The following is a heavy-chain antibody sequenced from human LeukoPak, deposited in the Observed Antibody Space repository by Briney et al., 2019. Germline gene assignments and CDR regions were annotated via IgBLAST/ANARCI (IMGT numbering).Heavy chain of an antibody. V-gene: IGHV3-23*01. CDR2: ISGSGGST. J-gene: IGHJ4*02. CDR1: GFTFSSYA. Sequence: GGSLRLSCAASGFTFSSYAMSWVRQAPGKGLEWVSAISGSGGSTYYADSVKGRFTISRDNSKNTLYLQMNSLRAEDTAVYYCAKGLSYSSSWYRVIFDYWGQGTLVTVSS. CDR3: AKGLSYSSSWYRVIFDY. D-gene: IGHD6-13*01.